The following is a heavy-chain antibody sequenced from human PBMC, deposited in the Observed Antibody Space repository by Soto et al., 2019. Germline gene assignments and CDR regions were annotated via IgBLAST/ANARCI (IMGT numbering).Heavy chain of an antibody. CDR2: ISPYNGNT. Sequence: QVQLVQSGAEVKKPGASVTVSCTASGYTFTTFGISWVRQAPGQGLYWMGWISPYNGNTNYAQKLQGRVTMTTDTSTRKAYLKLRSLRSADTAVYYCSSEGYYDFRSGYPLDYWGQGTLVNVSS. CDR3: SSEGYYDFRSGYPLDY. V-gene: IGHV1-18*01. CDR1: GYTFTTFG. D-gene: IGHD3-3*01. J-gene: IGHJ4*02.